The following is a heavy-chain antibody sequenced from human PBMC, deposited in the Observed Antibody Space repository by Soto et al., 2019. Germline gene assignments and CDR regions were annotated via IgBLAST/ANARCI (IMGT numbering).Heavy chain of an antibody. J-gene: IGHJ5*02. CDR2: IIPIFGTA. D-gene: IGHD2-2*01. CDR3: ARVGDIEVVGPWFDP. CDR1: GGTFSSYA. Sequence: SVKVSCKAYGGTFSSYAISWVRQAPGEGLEWMGGIIPIFGTANYAQKFQGRVTITADKSTSTGYLELRSLTSDDTAVYYCARVGDIEVVGPWFDPWGQGTLVTVSS. V-gene: IGHV1-69*06.